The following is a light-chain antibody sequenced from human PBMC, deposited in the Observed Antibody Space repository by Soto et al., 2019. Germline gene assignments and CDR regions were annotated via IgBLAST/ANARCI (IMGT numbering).Light chain of an antibody. Sequence: QSVLTQPPSVSAAPGQKVTISCSGTSSNIGRNYVAWYQQLPGTAPKLLIYDNDKRPSGIPDRFSGSKSGTSATLGITGLQTGEEADYYCGTGDSRLIDPVLFGEGTK. CDR2: DND. CDR1: SSNIGRNY. J-gene: IGLJ2*01. V-gene: IGLV1-51*01. CDR3: GTGDSRLIDPVL.